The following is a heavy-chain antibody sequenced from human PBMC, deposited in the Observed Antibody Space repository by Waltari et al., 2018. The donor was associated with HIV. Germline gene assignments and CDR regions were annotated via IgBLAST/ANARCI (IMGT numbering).Heavy chain of an antibody. V-gene: IGHV5-51*01. CDR1: GYSFTTYW. J-gene: IGHJ6*02. CDR3: ARLVLVPAAGFFYYNGMDV. D-gene: IGHD2-2*01. Sequence: VQLAQSGAEVKKPGESLKISCKGSGYSFTTYWIGWVRQMPGKGLEWMGIIHPGDSDTRYSPSFQGQVTISADKSISTAYLQWSSLKASDTAMYYCARLVLVPAAGFFYYNGMDVWGQGTTVTVFS. CDR2: IHPGDSDT.